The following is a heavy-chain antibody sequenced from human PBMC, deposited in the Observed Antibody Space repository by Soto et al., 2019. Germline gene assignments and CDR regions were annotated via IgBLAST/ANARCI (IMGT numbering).Heavy chain of an antibody. CDR1: GYIFINYG. V-gene: IGHV1-18*01. Sequence: ASVRVSCKASGYIFINYGITWVRQAPGQGLEWMGWISGYNGNTKYADKLQGRVTMTTDTSTTTAYMELRSLRSDDTAVYYCARDEVPAANWLDRWGQGTLVTVSS. J-gene: IGHJ5*02. CDR2: ISGYNGNT. D-gene: IGHD2-2*01. CDR3: ARDEVPAANWLDR.